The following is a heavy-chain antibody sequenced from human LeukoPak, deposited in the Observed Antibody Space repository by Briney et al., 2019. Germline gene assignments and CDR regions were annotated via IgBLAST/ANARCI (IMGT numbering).Heavy chain of an antibody. CDR3: ASRITTKLYWYFDL. CDR1: GFTFSSYA. V-gene: IGHV3-23*01. D-gene: IGHD3-3*01. CDR2: ISGSGGST. J-gene: IGHJ2*01. Sequence: GGSLRLSCAASGFTFSSYAMSWVRQAPGKGLEWVSAISGSGGSTYYADSVKGRFPISRDNSKNTLYLQMNSLRADDPAVYYCASRITTKLYWYFDLWGRGTLVTVSS.